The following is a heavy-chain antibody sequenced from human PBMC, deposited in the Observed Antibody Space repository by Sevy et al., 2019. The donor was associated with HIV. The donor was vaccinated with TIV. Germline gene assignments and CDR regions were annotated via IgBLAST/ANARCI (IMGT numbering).Heavy chain of an antibody. D-gene: IGHD7-27*01. CDR1: GGSLDVFG. Sequence: SETLSLTCTVSGGSLDVFGWTWVRQPPGKGLEWFGYAYYNGGTNYNPSLKSRLTIPVGTSARQFSLHLNSVTATVTAIYYCARDNWGSIDYWGQGILVTVSS. J-gene: IGHJ4*02. CDR2: AYYNGGT. V-gene: IGHV4-59*01. CDR3: ARDNWGSIDY.